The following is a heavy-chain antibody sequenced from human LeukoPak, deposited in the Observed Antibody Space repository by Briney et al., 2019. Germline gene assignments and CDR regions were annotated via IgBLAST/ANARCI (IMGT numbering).Heavy chain of an antibody. V-gene: IGHV1-2*02. J-gene: IGHJ6*02. CDR2: INPNRGGT. CDR1: GHTFTGYY. Sequence: ASVKVSCKASGHTFTGYYMHWVRQAPGQGLEWMGWINPNRGGTNYAQKFQGRVTTTRDTSISTAYMELSRLRSDDTAVYYCARDPKPEYGMDVWGQGATVTVSS. CDR3: ARDPKPEYGMDV.